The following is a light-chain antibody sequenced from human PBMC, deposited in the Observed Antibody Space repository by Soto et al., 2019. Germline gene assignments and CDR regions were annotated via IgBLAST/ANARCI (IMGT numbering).Light chain of an antibody. Sequence: DIQMTQSPSTLSGSVGDRVTITCRASQTISSWLAWYQQKPGKAPKLLIYKASTLKSGVPSRFSGSGSGTEFTLTISSLQPDDFAVYYCQQYNNSPPWTFGQGTKVEIK. CDR1: QTISSW. J-gene: IGKJ1*01. CDR2: KAS. CDR3: QQYNNSPPWT. V-gene: IGKV1-5*03.